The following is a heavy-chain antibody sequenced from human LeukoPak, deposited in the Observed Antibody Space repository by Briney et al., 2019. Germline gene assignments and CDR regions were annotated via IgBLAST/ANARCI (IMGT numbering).Heavy chain of an antibody. CDR2: IFPADSDT. CDR3: ARHVYPDY. V-gene: IGHV5-51*01. J-gene: IGHJ4*02. CDR1: GYTFPTYL. Sequence: GESLKISCKGSGYTFPTYLIGWVRQLPGKGLEWMGIIFPADSDTRYNPSFQGEVTISADKSISTAYLQWSSLKASDTAIYYCARHVYPDYWGQGTLVTVSS.